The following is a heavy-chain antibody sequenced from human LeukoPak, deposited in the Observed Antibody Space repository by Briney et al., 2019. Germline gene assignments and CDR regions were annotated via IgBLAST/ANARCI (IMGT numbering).Heavy chain of an antibody. V-gene: IGHV3-23*01. CDR2: ISGGGGST. CDR1: GFTFSSYA. Sequence: GGSLRLSCAASGFTFSSYAMTWVRQAPGKGLEWVSAISGGGGSTYYADSVKGRFTISRDNSKNTLYLQMNSLRAEDTAVYYCARGRYSSKDAFDIWGQGTMVTVSS. D-gene: IGHD6-19*01. J-gene: IGHJ3*02. CDR3: ARGRYSSKDAFDI.